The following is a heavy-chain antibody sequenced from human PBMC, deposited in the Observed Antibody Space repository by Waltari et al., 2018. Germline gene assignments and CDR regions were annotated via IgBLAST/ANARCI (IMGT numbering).Heavy chain of an antibody. J-gene: IGHJ4*02. CDR1: GFTFSSYA. Sequence: EVQLLESGGGLVQPGGSLRLSCAASGFTFSSYAMSWVRQAPGKGLEWVSVIYSGGSTYYADSVKGRFTISRDNSKNTLYLQMNSLRAEDTAVYYCARDDSSGSYYFDYWGQGTLVTVSS. D-gene: IGHD1-26*01. V-gene: IGHV3-23*03. CDR2: IYSGGST. CDR3: ARDDSSGSYYFDY.